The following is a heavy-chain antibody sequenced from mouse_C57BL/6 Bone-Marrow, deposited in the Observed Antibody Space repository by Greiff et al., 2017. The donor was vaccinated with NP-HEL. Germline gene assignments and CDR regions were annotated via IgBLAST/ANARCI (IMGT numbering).Heavy chain of an antibody. Sequence: EVKVVESGGGLVKPGGSLKLSCAASGFTFSSYAMSWVRQTPEKRLEWVATISDGGSYTYYPDNVKGRFTISRDNAKNNLYLQMSHLKSEDTAMXYCARDDYYAMDYWGQGTSVTVSS. CDR3: ARDDYYAMDY. J-gene: IGHJ4*01. CDR2: ISDGGSYT. CDR1: GFTFSSYA. V-gene: IGHV5-4*01.